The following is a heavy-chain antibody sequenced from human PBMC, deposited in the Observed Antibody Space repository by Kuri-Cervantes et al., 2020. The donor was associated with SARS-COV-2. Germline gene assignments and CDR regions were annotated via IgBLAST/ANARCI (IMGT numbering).Heavy chain of an antibody. D-gene: IGHD3-10*01. V-gene: IGHV4-59*01. J-gene: IGHJ4*02. CDR2: IYYSGST. CDR3: AREVYGSGSYYVDY. Sequence: SETLSLTCTVSGGSITNYYWSWIRRPPGRGLEWIGYIYYSGSTNYNPSLKSRVTISVDTSKNQFSLKLSSVTAADTAVYYCAREVYGSGSYYVDYWGQGTLVTVSS. CDR1: GGSITNYY.